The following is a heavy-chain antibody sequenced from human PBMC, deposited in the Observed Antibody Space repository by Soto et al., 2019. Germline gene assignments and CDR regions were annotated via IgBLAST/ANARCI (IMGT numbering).Heavy chain of an antibody. D-gene: IGHD4-17*01. CDR1: GGSSVSYG. V-gene: IGHV4-59*01. J-gene: IGHJ6*03. CDR2: IYYSGST. CDR3: ARVAKRALDDYGDYLISQEYYYYMDV. Sequence: SQTLCLSYSVAGGSSVSYGGSWIRQPPGKGLEWIGYIYYSGSTNYNPSLKSRVTISVDTSKNQFSLKLSSVTAADTAVYYCARVAKRALDDYGDYLISQEYYYYMDVWGKGTTVTVSS.